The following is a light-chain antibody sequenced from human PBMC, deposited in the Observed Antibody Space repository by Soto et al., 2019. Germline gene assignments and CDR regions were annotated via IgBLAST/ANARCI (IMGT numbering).Light chain of an antibody. Sequence: EIVLTQSPGTLSLSPGERATLSCRASQSVYKNFLAWYQQKPGQAPSLLINGASNRATGIPDRFSGSGSGTDFTLTIDRLETEDFAVYFCQQYCSSPPTFGGGTKVAIK. V-gene: IGKV3-20*01. J-gene: IGKJ4*01. CDR2: GAS. CDR1: QSVYKNF. CDR3: QQYCSSPPT.